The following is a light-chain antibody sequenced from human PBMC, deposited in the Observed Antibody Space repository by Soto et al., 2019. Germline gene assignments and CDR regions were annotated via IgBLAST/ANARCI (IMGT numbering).Light chain of an antibody. CDR3: SSYSRRSTYV. Sequence: QSALTQPASVSGSPGQSITISCTGTSSDVGGYNYVSWYQQHPGQAPKLIIYDVSYRPSGVSNRFSGSKSGNTASLTISGLQAEDEADYFCSSYSRRSTYVFGTGTKVTVL. CDR2: DVS. V-gene: IGLV2-14*03. J-gene: IGLJ1*01. CDR1: SSDVGGYNY.